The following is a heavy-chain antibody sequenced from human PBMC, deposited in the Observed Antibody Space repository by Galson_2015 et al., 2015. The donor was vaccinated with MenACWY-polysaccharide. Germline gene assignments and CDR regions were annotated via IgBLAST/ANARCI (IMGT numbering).Heavy chain of an antibody. D-gene: IGHD4-11*01. CDR2: IWYDGGKR. V-gene: IGHV3-33*01. CDR3: ARDVHYNDYLGYYFDY. Sequence: SLRLSCAASDFTFSAHGVHWVRQAPGKGLEWVAAIWYDGGKRYYADAVEGRFAVSRDNSQSTLYLQMDSLGVEDTAMYYCARDVHYNDYLGYYFDYWGQGTLVTVSS. CDR1: DFTFSAHG. J-gene: IGHJ4*01.